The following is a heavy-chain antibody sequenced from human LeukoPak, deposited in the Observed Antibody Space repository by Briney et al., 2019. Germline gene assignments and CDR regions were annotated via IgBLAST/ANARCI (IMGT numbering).Heavy chain of an antibody. D-gene: IGHD5-18*01. CDR3: TQGYSYGYKVDY. CDR1: GFTFGDYA. J-gene: IGHJ4*02. V-gene: IGHV3-49*04. CDR2: IRSKAYGGTT. Sequence: TGGSLRLSCTASGFTFGDYAMSWVRQAPGKGLEWVGFIRSKAYGGTTEYAASVKGRFTISRDNYKSIAYLQMNSLKTEDTSVYYCTQGYSYGYKVDYWGQGTLVTVSS.